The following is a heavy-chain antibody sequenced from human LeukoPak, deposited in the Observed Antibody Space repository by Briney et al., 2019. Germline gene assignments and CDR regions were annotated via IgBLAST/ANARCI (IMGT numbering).Heavy chain of an antibody. CDR1: GGSFSGYY. Sequence: SETLSLTCAVYGGSFSGYYWSWIRQPPGKGLEWIGEINYSGSINYNPSLKSRVTISVDTSKNQFSLKLSSVTAADTAVYYCARADSSSWYLSLFDYWGQGTLVTVSS. V-gene: IGHV4-34*01. J-gene: IGHJ4*02. D-gene: IGHD6-13*01. CDR3: ARADSSSWYLSLFDY. CDR2: INYSGSI.